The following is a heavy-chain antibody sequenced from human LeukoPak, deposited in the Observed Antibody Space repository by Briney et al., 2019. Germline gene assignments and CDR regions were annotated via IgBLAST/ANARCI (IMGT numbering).Heavy chain of an antibody. Sequence: GGSLRLSCAASGFTFSSYGMHWVRQAPGKGLEWVAFIRYDGSEKDYADHVKGRFTISRDNSKNTLYLQMNSLRAEDTAVYYCWVRYSPDAFDIWGQGTMVTVSS. CDR2: IRYDGSEK. CDR3: WVRYSPDAFDI. J-gene: IGHJ3*02. V-gene: IGHV3-30*02. D-gene: IGHD3-9*01. CDR1: GFTFSSYG.